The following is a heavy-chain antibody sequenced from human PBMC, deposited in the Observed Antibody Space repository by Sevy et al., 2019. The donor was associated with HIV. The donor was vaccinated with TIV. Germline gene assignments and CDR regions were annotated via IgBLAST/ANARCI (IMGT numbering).Heavy chain of an antibody. CDR2: IYYSGST. CDR3: ARGPPMITSEGGAFDI. V-gene: IGHV4-61*01. D-gene: IGHD3-16*01. Sequence: SETLSLTCTVSGVSVSSGSYYWSWIRQPPGKGLEWIGYIYYSGSTNYNPSLKSRVTISVDTSKNQFSLKLSSVTAADTAVYYCARGPPMITSEGGAFDIWGQGTMVTVSS. J-gene: IGHJ3*02. CDR1: GVSVSSGSYY.